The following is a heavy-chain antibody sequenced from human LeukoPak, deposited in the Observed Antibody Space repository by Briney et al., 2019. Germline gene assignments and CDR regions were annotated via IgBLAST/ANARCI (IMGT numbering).Heavy chain of an antibody. V-gene: IGHV4-61*01. Sequence: SETLSLTCTVSGGSVSSGSYYWSWIRQPPGKGLEWIGYIYYSGSTNYNPSLKSRVTISVDTSKNQFSLELSSVTAADTAVYYCARVFSDSSGYYPWDYFDYWGQGTLVTVSS. CDR3: ARVFSDSSGYYPWDYFDY. J-gene: IGHJ4*02. D-gene: IGHD3-22*01. CDR1: GGSVSSGSYY. CDR2: IYYSGST.